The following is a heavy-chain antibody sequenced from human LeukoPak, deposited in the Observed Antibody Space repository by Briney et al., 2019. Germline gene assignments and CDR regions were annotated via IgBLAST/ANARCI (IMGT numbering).Heavy chain of an antibody. J-gene: IGHJ5*02. CDR1: GFTFSDYY. CDR3: ARVDRGYCTNGVCYTPHKRFDP. D-gene: IGHD2-8*01. Sequence: PGGSLRPSCAASGFTFSDYYMSWIRQAPGKGLEWVSYISSSGSTIYYADSVKGRFTISRDNAKNSLYLQMHSLRAEDTAVYYCARVDRGYCTNGVCYTPHKRFDPWGQGTLVTVSS. CDR2: ISSSGSTI. V-gene: IGHV3-11*01.